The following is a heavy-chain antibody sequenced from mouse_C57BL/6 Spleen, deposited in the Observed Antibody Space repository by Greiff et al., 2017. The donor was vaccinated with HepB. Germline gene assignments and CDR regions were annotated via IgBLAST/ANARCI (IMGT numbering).Heavy chain of an antibody. J-gene: IGHJ2*01. D-gene: IGHD1-1*01. Sequence: VQLQQPGAELVMPGASVKLSCKASGYTFTSYWMHWVKQRPGQGLEWIGAIDPSDSYTNYNQKFKGKSTLTVDKSSSTAYMQLSSLTSEDSAVYYCARKGQYYGSSPDYWGQGTTLTDSS. V-gene: IGHV1-69*01. CDR1: GYTFTSYW. CDR3: ARKGQYYGSSPDY. CDR2: IDPSDSYT.